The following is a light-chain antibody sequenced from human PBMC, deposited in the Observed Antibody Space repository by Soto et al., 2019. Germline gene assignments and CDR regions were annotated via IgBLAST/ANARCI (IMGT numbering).Light chain of an antibody. J-gene: IGKJ2*01. CDR2: GAS. CDR1: QSVSSSY. V-gene: IGKV3-20*01. Sequence: EIVMTQSPATLSASPGERATLSCRASQSVSSSYLAWYQQKPGQAPRLLIYGASSRATGIPDRLSGSGSGTDFTLTISRLEPEDFAVYYCQQYGSSPRTFGQGTKVDIK. CDR3: QQYGSSPRT.